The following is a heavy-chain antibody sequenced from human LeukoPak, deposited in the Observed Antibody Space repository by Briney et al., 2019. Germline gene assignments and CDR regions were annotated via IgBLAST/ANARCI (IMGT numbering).Heavy chain of an antibody. J-gene: IGHJ5*02. V-gene: IGHV4-34*01. CDR2: INHSGST. Sequence: ETLSLTCAVYGGSFSGYYWSWIRQPPGKGLEWIGEINHSGSTNYNPSLKSRVTISVDTSKNQFSLKLSSVTAADTAVYYCARDSDIVVVPAVGWFDPWGQGTLVTVSS. CDR1: GGSFSGYY. CDR3: ARDSDIVVVPAVGWFDP. D-gene: IGHD2-2*01.